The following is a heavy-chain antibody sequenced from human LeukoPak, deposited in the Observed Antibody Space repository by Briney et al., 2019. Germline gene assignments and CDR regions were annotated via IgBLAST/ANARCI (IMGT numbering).Heavy chain of an antibody. V-gene: IGHV3-23*01. J-gene: IGHJ4*02. CDR3: ADFGSGSYIFDY. Sequence: LAGGSLRLSCGASEFAFSDYAMSWVRQAPGKGPEWVSTISRNSATWYADSVMGRFTISRDNSKSTLYLQMNSLRGEDTALYYCADFGSGSYIFDYWGQGSLVTVSS. CDR2: ISRNSAT. CDR1: EFAFSDYA. D-gene: IGHD3-10*01.